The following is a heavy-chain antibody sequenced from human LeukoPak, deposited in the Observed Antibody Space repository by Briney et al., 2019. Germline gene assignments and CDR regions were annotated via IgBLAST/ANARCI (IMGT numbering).Heavy chain of an antibody. D-gene: IGHD3-3*01. CDR2: IRSSGHNT. CDR3: AKGTVFGVVRSGGLDY. J-gene: IGHJ4*02. V-gene: IGHV3-23*01. Sequence: GGSLRLSCAASGFTFSNYAMSWVRQAPGKGLEWVSGIRSSGHNTYYEDSVKGRFTISRDNSKNMLYLQMNSLRAEDTAVYYCAKGTVFGVVRSGGLDYWGQGTLVTASS. CDR1: GFTFSNYA.